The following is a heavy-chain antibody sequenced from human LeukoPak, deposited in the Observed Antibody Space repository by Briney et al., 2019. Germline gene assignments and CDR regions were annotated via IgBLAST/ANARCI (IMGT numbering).Heavy chain of an antibody. V-gene: IGHV1-69*13. CDR2: IIPIFGTA. CDR3: ARGENYYDSSGYQY. Sequence: SVKVSCKASGYTFTGYYMHWVRQAPGQGLEWMGGIIPIFGTANYAQKFQGRVTITADESTSTAYMELSSLRSEDTAVYYCARGENYYDSSGYQYWGQGTLVTVSS. J-gene: IGHJ4*02. D-gene: IGHD3-22*01. CDR1: GYTFTGYY.